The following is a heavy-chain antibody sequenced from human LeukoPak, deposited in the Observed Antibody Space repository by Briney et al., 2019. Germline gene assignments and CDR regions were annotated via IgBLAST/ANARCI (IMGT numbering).Heavy chain of an antibody. CDR3: AKDSSNWYHFDH. CDR1: GFIFNSYA. Sequence: GGSLRLSCAASGFIFNSYAMSWVRQAPGKGLEWVSAISNHGASTYYADSVKGRFTISRDSSKNTLYLQMNSLRAEDTAVYYCAKDSSNWYHFDHWGQGTLVTVSP. D-gene: IGHD6-13*01. V-gene: IGHV3-23*01. J-gene: IGHJ4*02. CDR2: ISNHGAST.